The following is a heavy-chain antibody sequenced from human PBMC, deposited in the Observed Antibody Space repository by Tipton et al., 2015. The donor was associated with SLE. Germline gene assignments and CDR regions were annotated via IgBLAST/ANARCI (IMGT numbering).Heavy chain of an antibody. V-gene: IGHV4-39*07. Sequence: TLSLTCTVSGGSVSSSSYYWSWIRQPPGKGLEWIGEINHSGSTNYNPSLKSRVTISVDTSKNQFSLKLSSVTAADTAVYYCARGGTWAFDYWGQGTLATVSS. CDR2: INHSGST. CDR1: GGSVSSSSYY. J-gene: IGHJ4*02. CDR3: ARGGTWAFDY. D-gene: IGHD1-1*01.